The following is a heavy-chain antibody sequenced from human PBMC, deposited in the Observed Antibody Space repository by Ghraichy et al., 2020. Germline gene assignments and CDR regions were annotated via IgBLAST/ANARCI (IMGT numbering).Heavy chain of an antibody. V-gene: IGHV3-64D*06. CDR3: VKDGFLEWLPRYGMDV. Sequence: GGSLRLSCSASGFTFSSYAMHWVRQAPGKGLEYVSAISSNGGSTYYADSVKGRFTISRDNSKNTLYLQMSSLRAEDTAVYYCVKDGFLEWLPRYGMDVWGQGTTVTVSS. CDR1: GFTFSSYA. J-gene: IGHJ6*02. D-gene: IGHD3-3*01. CDR2: ISSNGGST.